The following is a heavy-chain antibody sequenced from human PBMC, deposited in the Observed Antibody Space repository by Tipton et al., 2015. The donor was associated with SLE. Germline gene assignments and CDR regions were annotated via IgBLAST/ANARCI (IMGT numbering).Heavy chain of an antibody. J-gene: IGHJ5*02. CDR2: IYYSGST. CDR3: ARNNWFDP. CDR1: GGSISSHY. V-gene: IGHV4-59*11. Sequence: TLSLTCTISGGSISSHYWSWIRQPPGKGLEWIGYIYYSGSTYYNPSLKSRVTISVDTSKSQYSLKLNSVTAADTAVYYCARNNWFDPWGQGTLVTVSS.